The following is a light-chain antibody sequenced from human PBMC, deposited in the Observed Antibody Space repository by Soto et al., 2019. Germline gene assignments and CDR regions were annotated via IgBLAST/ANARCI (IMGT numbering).Light chain of an antibody. CDR3: QQYRGYWT. J-gene: IGKJ1*01. Sequence: DIQMTQSPSTLSASVGDRVTITCRASQTISTWLAWYQQKPGKAPKLLMYDASRLESGVPSTFSGSGSGTEFTLTISSLQPDDVATYYCQQYRGYWTFGQGTKVEIK. V-gene: IGKV1-5*01. CDR1: QTISTW. CDR2: DAS.